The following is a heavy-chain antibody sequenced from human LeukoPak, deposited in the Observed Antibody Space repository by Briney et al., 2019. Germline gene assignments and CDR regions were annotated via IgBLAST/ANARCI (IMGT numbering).Heavy chain of an antibody. J-gene: IGHJ4*02. D-gene: IGHD1-26*01. CDR2: ISAYNGHT. CDR3: ARDQVVGATAGTFDY. V-gene: IGHV1-18*01. Sequence: GASVKVSCNASGYTFPSFGISWVRQAPGQGLEWMGWISAYNGHTNYAQNLQGRVTMTTDTSTSTAYMELTSLRSDDTAVYFCARDQVVGATAGTFDYWGQGTLVTVSS. CDR1: GYTFPSFG.